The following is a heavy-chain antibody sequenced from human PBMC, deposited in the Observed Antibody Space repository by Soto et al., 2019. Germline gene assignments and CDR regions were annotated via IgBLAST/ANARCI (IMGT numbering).Heavy chain of an antibody. CDR1: GSSIMTSY. CDR3: AWAPPWTTLTSCYFDY. Sequence: PSDTLSLPCIVSGSSIMTSYWNWIRQTPGKGLEWIGHLYYGGSTSYTPSLKSRVTISGDTSKNQFSLILSSVTAADTALYYCAWAPPWTTLTSCYFDYWRHGTQVTVS. CDR2: LYYGGST. V-gene: IGHV4-59*08. D-gene: IGHD4-4*01. J-gene: IGHJ4*01.